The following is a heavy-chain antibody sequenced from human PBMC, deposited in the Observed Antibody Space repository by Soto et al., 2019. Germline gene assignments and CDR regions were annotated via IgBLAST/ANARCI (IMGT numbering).Heavy chain of an antibody. V-gene: IGHV3-48*02. Sequence: GGSLRLSCAASGFTFSSYNMNWVRQAPGKGLEWISYISSSSSTIYYADSVKGRFSISRDNAKNSLYLQMNSLRDEDTAVYYCARGGRYCTSTTCFFRDFWGQGTLVTVSS. CDR2: ISSSSSTI. J-gene: IGHJ4*02. D-gene: IGHD2-2*01. CDR3: ARGGRYCTSTTCFFRDF. CDR1: GFTFSSYN.